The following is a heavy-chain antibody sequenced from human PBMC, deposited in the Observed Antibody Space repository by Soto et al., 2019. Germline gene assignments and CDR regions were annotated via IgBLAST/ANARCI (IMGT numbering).Heavy chain of an antibody. CDR1: GFTFSSYA. CDR2: ISGSGGST. Sequence: GGSLRLSCAASGFTFSSYAMSWVRQAPGKGLEWVSAISGSGGSTYYAGAVKGRLTISRDNSKNTLYLQMNSLRAEDTAVYYCAKGVPAVAAPDFQHWGQGTLVTVSS. D-gene: IGHD6-19*01. V-gene: IGHV3-23*01. J-gene: IGHJ1*01. CDR3: AKGVPAVAAPDFQH.